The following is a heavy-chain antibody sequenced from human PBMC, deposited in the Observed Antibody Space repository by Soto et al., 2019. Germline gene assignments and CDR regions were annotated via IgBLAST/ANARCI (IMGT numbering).Heavy chain of an antibody. J-gene: IGHJ4*02. CDR2: VSGSGRSI. Sequence: EVQLLESGGGLVQPGGSLRLSCAASGFTFSSYAMSWVRQAPGKGLVWVSAVSGSGRSIYYADSVKGRFTISRDNSKNTRYLQMNSLRAEDTAVYYCAKVSYGAQYNFDYWGQGSLVTVSS. CDR3: AKVSYGAQYNFDY. V-gene: IGHV3-23*01. CDR1: GFTFSSYA. D-gene: IGHD5-18*01.